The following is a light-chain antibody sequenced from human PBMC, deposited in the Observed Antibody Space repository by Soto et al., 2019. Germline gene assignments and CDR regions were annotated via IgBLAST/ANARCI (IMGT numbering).Light chain of an antibody. CDR2: AQX. Sequence: IQITQSPSSLSASLXDRVTITCSASQSISSYLNXXHQQXXXXTKIXXXAQXSLQSGVPSRFIGSGSGKDFTLTISSLQPEDFATYYCQQSYRTPSRPFGQGTRLAIK. CDR1: QSISSY. CDR3: QQSYRTPSRP. J-gene: IGKJ5*01. V-gene: IGKV1-39*01.